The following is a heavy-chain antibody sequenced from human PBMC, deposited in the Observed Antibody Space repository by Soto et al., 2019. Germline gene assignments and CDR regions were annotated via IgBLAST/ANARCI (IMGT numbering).Heavy chain of an antibody. CDR1: GGSIRSGGYY. CDR2: IYYSGNT. Sequence: SETLSLTCTVSGGSIRSGGYYWSWVRQNPRRGLEWIGNIYYSGNTYYNPSLKSRLTISVDTSKNQLSLNLSSVTAADTAVYYCARDRLMATAGTARHYFGLDVWGQGTTVTVSS. V-gene: IGHV4-31*03. D-gene: IGHD5-18*01. CDR3: ARDRLMATAGTARHYFGLDV. J-gene: IGHJ6*02.